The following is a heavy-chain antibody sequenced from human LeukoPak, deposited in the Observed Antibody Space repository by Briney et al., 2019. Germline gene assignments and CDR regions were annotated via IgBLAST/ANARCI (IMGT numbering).Heavy chain of an antibody. CDR2: MNPNSGNT. D-gene: IGHD5-18*01. Sequence: ASGKVSCKASGYTFTSYDINWVRQATGQGLEWVGGMNPNSGNTGYAQKFQGRVTMTRNTSISTAYMELSSLRSDDTAVYFCARGGLPDERYTYGYDFDYWGQGTLVTVSS. CDR3: ARGGLPDERYTYGYDFDY. CDR1: GYTFTSYD. V-gene: IGHV1-8*01. J-gene: IGHJ4*02.